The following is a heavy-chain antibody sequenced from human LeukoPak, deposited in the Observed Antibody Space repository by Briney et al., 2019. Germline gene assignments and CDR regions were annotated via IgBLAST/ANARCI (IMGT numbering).Heavy chain of an antibody. CDR1: GFTFNNYA. V-gene: IGHV3-23*01. Sequence: GGSLRLSCAASGFTFNNYAMVWVRQAPGKGLQWVSAISNSGSSTYYADSVKGRFTISRDNSKNTLYLQMNNLRAEDTAVYYCAKISSRSGARYYFDYWGQGTLVTVSS. CDR2: ISNSGSST. D-gene: IGHD3-10*01. J-gene: IGHJ4*02. CDR3: AKISSRSGARYYFDY.